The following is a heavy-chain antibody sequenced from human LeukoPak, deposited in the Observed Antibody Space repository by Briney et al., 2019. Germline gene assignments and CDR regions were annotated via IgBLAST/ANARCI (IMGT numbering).Heavy chain of an antibody. D-gene: IGHD3-9*01. CDR3: ARHEVDILTGYYLNWFDP. V-gene: IGHV4-39*01. CDR1: GGSISSSSYY. J-gene: IGHJ5*02. CDR2: IYYSGST. Sequence: PSETLSLTCTVSGGSISSSSYYWGWIRQPPGKGLEWIGSIYYSGSTYYNPSLKSRVTISVDTSKNQFSLKLSSVTAADTAVYYCARHEVDILTGYYLNWFDPWGQGTLDTVSS.